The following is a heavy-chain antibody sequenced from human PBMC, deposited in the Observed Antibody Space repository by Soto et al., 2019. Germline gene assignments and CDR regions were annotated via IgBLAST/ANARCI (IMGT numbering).Heavy chain of an antibody. D-gene: IGHD3-3*01. CDR1: GYAFIKYG. J-gene: IGHJ4*02. Sequence: QVHLEQSGAEVRKPGASVKLSCKASGYAFIKYGLHWVRQAPGQRPGWMGWINGGTGHTQFSERLQGRVTITRDTAASTADMELTSLRSEDTAVYYCARDAKVFGVISNPYDYWGQGTLVTVSS. CDR2: INGGTGHT. V-gene: IGHV1-3*01. CDR3: ARDAKVFGVISNPYDY.